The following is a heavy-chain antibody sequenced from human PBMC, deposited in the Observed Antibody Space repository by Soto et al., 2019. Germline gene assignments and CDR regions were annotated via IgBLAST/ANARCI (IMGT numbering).Heavy chain of an antibody. CDR1: GGSISSNLYS. V-gene: IGHV4-30-2*01. Sequence: SETQSLTCGVSGGSISSNLYSWSWIRQPRGNGLEWIGDIHHSESTHYNPSLESRVTISVDRSRNQFSLRLTSVTAADTAVYYCARVPDGILNWFDPWGPGILVTVSS. CDR2: IHHSEST. J-gene: IGHJ5*02. CDR3: ARVPDGILNWFDP. D-gene: IGHD5-18*01.